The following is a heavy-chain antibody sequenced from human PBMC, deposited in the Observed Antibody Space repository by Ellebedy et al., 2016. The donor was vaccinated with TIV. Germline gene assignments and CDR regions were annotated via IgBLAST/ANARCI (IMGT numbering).Heavy chain of an antibody. CDR1: GFTFSSHA. CDR3: ASDISGSYYADY. V-gene: IGHV3-30-3*01. CDR2: ISYDGSRR. J-gene: IGHJ4*02. D-gene: IGHD1-26*01. Sequence: GESLKISCAASGFTFSSHAMHWVRQAPGKGLEWVTFISYDGSRRYYADSVKGRFTLSRDNSKNTLDLQMNSLRAEDTAVYDCASDISGSYYADYWGQGTLVTVSS.